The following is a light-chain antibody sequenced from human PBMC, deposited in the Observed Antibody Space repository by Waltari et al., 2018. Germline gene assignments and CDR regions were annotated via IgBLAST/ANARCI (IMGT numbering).Light chain of an antibody. V-gene: IGKV1-5*03. CDR1: QSLNAW. CDR3: QQYYNYWT. J-gene: IGKJ1*01. Sequence: DIQLPQSPPTLSASVGYTATITCRASQSLNAWLAWYQQKPGKAPKLLIYKASNLESGVPSRFSGSGSGTEFTLTISSLQPGDFATYYCQQYYNYWTFGQGTKVEIK. CDR2: KAS.